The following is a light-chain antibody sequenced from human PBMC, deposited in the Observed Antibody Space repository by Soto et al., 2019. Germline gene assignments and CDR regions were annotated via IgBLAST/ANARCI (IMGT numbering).Light chain of an antibody. J-gene: IGKJ1*01. CDR2: GAS. Sequence: ENVFTQSPGTLSLSPGERATLPCRASQSVSNNYLAWYQQKPGQAPRLLIYGASNRATGIPDRFSGSGSGTDFTLTISRLEPEDFAVYYCQQYGSSGTFGQGTKVDIK. V-gene: IGKV3-20*01. CDR3: QQYGSSGT. CDR1: QSVSNNY.